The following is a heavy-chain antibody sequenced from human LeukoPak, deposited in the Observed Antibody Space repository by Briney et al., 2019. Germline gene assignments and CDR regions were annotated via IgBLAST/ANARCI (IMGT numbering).Heavy chain of an antibody. Sequence: SETLSLTCSVSGYSISSGYYWSWIRQHPGNGLEWIGYISYTGSTTYNSSLKSRVTISLDTSQNQFSLKLTSVTPADTAVYYCAKTAKYYYGSETYYFFEYWGQGTLVTVSS. J-gene: IGHJ4*02. D-gene: IGHD3-10*01. CDR2: ISYTGST. CDR1: GYSISSGYY. CDR3: AKTAKYYYGSETYYFFEY. V-gene: IGHV4-61*01.